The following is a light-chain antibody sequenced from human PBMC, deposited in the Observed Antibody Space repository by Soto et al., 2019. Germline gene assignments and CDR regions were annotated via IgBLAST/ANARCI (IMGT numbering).Light chain of an antibody. CDR3: QQYGSSGT. J-gene: IGKJ1*01. Sequence: IVLSQSTGTLSLSPGERATLSRRASQSVSDNYLAWYEQKPGEAPRLLIYGASNRATGIPDRFSGSGSGTDFTLTISRLEPEDFAVYYCQQYGSSGTFGQGTKVDI. CDR2: GAS. CDR1: QSVSDNY. V-gene: IGKV3-20*01.